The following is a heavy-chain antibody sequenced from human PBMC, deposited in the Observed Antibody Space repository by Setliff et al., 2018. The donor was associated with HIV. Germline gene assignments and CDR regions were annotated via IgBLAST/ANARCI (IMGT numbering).Heavy chain of an antibody. Sequence: ASVKVSCKVSGYTLSELSMHWVRQAPGKGLEWMGGFDPEDGETIYAQKFQGRVTMTEDTSTDTAYMELRSLRSEDTAVYYCTTEFPLSSPYYYDSSGYYYWGQGTQVTV. D-gene: IGHD3-22*01. CDR2: FDPEDGET. CDR3: TTEFPLSSPYYYDSSGYYY. J-gene: IGHJ4*02. CDR1: GYTLSELS. V-gene: IGHV1-24*01.